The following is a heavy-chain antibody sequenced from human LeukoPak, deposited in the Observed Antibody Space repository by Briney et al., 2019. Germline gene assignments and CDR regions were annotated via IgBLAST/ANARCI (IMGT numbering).Heavy chain of an antibody. CDR2: IYYSGST. CDR1: GGSISSSSYY. J-gene: IGHJ4*02. D-gene: IGHD6-13*01. V-gene: IGHV4-39*01. CDR3: ARHEAYSSSWFLPGFDY. Sequence: PSETLSLTCTVSGGSISSSSYYWGWIRQPPGKGLEWIGSIYYSGSTYYNPSLKSRVTISVDTSKNQFSLKLSSVTAADTAVYYCARHEAYSSSWFLPGFDYWGQGTLVTVSS.